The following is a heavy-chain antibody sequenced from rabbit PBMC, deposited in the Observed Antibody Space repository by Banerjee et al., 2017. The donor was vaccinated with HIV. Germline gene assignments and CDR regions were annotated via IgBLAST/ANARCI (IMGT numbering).Heavy chain of an antibody. CDR1: GFSFGSSYW. D-gene: IGHD8-1*01. Sequence: QEQLEESGGDLVKPEGSLTLTCTASGFSFGSSYWICWVRQAPGKGLEWIACIYAGSSGSTYYASWAKGRFTISKTSSTTVTLQMTSLTAADTATYFCAKYSGGSYWDLWGPGTLVTVS. V-gene: IGHV1S45*01. CDR2: IYAGSSGST. J-gene: IGHJ6*01. CDR3: AKYSGGSYWDL.